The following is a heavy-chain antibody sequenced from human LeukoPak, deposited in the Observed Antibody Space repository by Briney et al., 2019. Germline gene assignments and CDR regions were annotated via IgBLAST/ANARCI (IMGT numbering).Heavy chain of an antibody. J-gene: IGHJ6*04. CDR3: ARDLVPAHYSSYYYYGMDV. CDR2: INSDGSSA. CDR1: GFTFSTYW. V-gene: IGHV3-74*01. D-gene: IGHD2-2*01. Sequence: GGSLRLSCAASGFTFSTYWMHWVRQAPGKGLVWVSRINSDGSSAVYADSVKGRFTISRDNAKNTLYLQMNSLRAEDAAVYYCARDLVPAHYSSYYYYGMDVWGKGTTVTVSS.